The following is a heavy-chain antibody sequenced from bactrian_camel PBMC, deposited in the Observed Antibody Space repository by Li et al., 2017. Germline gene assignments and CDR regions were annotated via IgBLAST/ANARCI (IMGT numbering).Heavy chain of an antibody. J-gene: IGHJ4*01. Sequence: HVQLVESGGGSVQAGGSLRLSCEVSGNTYRGFCMGWFRQAPGKEREGVAVIYTMSGVTYYDDSVKGRFTISQDTAKNTLYLQMDSLKPDDSAMYYCASDPSAYCAGGYSPVWGQGTQVTVS. CDR3: ASDPSAYCAGGYSPV. D-gene: IGHD2*01. V-gene: IGHV3S1*01. CDR2: IYTMSGVT. CDR1: GNTYRGFC.